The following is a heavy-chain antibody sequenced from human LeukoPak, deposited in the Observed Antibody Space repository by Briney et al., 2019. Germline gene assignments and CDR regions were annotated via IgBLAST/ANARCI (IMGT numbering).Heavy chain of an antibody. CDR1: GFTFSSYS. J-gene: IGHJ4*02. D-gene: IGHD6-13*01. Sequence: PGGSLRLSCAASGFTFSSYSMNWVRQAPGKGLEWVSSISSSSSYIYYADSVKGRFTISRDNAKNSLYLQMNSLRAEDTAEYYCAREGSSSWNARIDYWGQGTLVTVSS. CDR2: ISSSSSYI. V-gene: IGHV3-21*01. CDR3: AREGSSSWNARIDY.